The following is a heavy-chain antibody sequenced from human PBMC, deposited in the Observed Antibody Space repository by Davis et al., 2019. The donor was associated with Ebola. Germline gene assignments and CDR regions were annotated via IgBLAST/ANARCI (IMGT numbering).Heavy chain of an antibody. CDR1: GFTLSGYD. V-gene: IGHV3-23*01. D-gene: IGHD1-26*01. Sequence: GESLKISCAASGFTLSGYDMNWVRRAPGKGLEWVSTLGLSADTYYADSVKGRFTISRDNSKNTLHLQMNSLRVEDTAIYYCAKDTSNIWFDIWGQGTMVTVSS. J-gene: IGHJ3*02. CDR2: LGLSADT. CDR3: AKDTSNIWFDI.